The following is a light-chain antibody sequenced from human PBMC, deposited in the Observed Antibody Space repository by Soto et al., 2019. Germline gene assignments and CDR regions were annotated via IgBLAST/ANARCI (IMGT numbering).Light chain of an antibody. V-gene: IGKV1-5*01. J-gene: IGKJ1*01. CDR3: QQYGTYS. CDR1: ESISNW. Sequence: IQLTQSPTTLPASVGDRVTLTCRASESISNWLAWYQQRPGTAPKLLIYHASILETAVPSRFSGNGSGTEFTLTISSLQPGDFATYYCQQYGTYSFGQGSRVEIK. CDR2: HAS.